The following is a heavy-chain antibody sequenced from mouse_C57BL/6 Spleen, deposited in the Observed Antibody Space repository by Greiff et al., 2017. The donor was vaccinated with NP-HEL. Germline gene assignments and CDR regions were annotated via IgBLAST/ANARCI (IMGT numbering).Heavy chain of an antibody. D-gene: IGHD3-2*02. CDR1: GYTFTSYW. Sequence: QVQLQQPGAELVKPGASVKLSCKASGYTFTSYWMHWVKQRPGPGLEWIGMIHPNSGSTNYNEKFKSKATLTVDKSSSTAYMQLSSLTSEDSAVYYCARADGNSSGYWFAYWGQGTLVTVSA. V-gene: IGHV1-64*01. J-gene: IGHJ3*01. CDR3: ARADGNSSGYWFAY. CDR2: IHPNSGST.